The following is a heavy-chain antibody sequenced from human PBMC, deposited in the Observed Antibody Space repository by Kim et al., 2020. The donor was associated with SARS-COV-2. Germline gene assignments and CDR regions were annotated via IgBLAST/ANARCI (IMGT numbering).Heavy chain of an antibody. J-gene: IGHJ5*02. Sequence: GGSLRLSCAASGFTFSSYGMHWVRQAPGKGLEWVAVIWYDGSNKYYADSVKGRFTISRDNSKNTLYLQMNSLRAEDTAVYYCARDFKVTMVRGVIGPGWFDPWGQGTLVTVSS. CDR2: IWYDGSNK. D-gene: IGHD3-10*01. V-gene: IGHV3-33*01. CDR1: GFTFSSYG. CDR3: ARDFKVTMVRGVIGPGWFDP.